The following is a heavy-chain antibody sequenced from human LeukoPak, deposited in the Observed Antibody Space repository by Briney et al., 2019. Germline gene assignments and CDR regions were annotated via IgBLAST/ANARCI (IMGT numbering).Heavy chain of an antibody. J-gene: IGHJ4*02. CDR1: GGSISTSNYY. CDR2: IFYSGST. D-gene: IGHD6-19*01. CDR3: ARHISPGWSDY. Sequence: SETLSLTCTVSGGSISTSNYYWGWIRQPPGKGLEWIGNIFYSGSTYYSPSLRSRVTISLDTSKNQFSLKLSSVTAADTAVYYCARHISPGWSDYWGQGTLVTVSS. V-gene: IGHV4-39*01.